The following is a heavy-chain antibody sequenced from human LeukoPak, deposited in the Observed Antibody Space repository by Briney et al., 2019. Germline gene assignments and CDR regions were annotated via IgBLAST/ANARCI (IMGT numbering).Heavy chain of an antibody. V-gene: IGHV3-23*01. CDR3: SNYYGSGSYYMRGNRFDP. CDR2: ISGSGGST. Sequence: GGSLRLSCAASGFTFSSYAMSWVRQAPGKGLEWVSAISGSGGSTYYADSVKGRFTISRDNSKNTLYLQMNSLRAEDTAVYYCSNYYGSGSYYMRGNRFDPWGQGTLVTVSS. J-gene: IGHJ5*02. CDR1: GFTFSSYA. D-gene: IGHD3-10*01.